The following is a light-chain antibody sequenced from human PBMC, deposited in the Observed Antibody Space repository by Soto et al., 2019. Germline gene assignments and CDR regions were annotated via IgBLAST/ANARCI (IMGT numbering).Light chain of an antibody. J-gene: IGKJ5*01. CDR1: QSVSSSY. CDR2: GAS. V-gene: IGKV3-20*01. Sequence: TVLTQSTGTLSLSPLERATISCSCSQSVSSSYLAWYQQKPGQAPRLLIYGASSRATGIPDRFSGSGSGTDFTLTVSRLEPEDFAVYYCQQYGTSPINFGQGTRLEIK. CDR3: QQYGTSPIN.